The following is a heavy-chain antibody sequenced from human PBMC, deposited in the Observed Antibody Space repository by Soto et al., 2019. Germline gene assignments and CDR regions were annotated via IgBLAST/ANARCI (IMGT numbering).Heavy chain of an antibody. J-gene: IGHJ6*02. CDR3: AMVDNYVTPTPQDV. V-gene: IGHV1-18*01. D-gene: IGHD3-16*01. Sequence: QVQLVQSGDEMKKPGASVRVSCKASGYIFVNYGIAWVRQAPGQGLEWMGWISPYTGDTHSASKVQGRLTMTTDTSTSIAYMDLGSLPSDDTAVYYCAMVDNYVTPTPQDVWGQRTTVTVSS. CDR2: ISPYTGDT. CDR1: GYIFVNYG.